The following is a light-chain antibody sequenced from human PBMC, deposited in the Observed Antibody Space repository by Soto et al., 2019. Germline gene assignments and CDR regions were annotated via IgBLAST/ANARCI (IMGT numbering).Light chain of an antibody. CDR2: AAS. CDR1: QDISSS. Sequence: DIQLTQSPSFLSASVGDRVTITCRASQDISSSLAWYQQKRGKAPKLLIYAASTLQGGVPSRFSGSGAGTEFPLQISSLQPEDLGTYYCQQLNSYPSITFGQGTRLEL. J-gene: IGKJ5*01. CDR3: QQLNSYPSIT. V-gene: IGKV1-9*01.